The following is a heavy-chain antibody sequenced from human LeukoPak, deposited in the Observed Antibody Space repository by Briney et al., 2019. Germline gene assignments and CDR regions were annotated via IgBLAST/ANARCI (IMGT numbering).Heavy chain of an antibody. D-gene: IGHD3-16*02. V-gene: IGHV3-15*01. Sequence: GRSLRLSCAASGFTFSNYDMHWVRQAPGKGLERVGRIKSKTDGGTTDYAAPVKGRFTISRDDSKNTLYLQMNSLKTEDTAVYYCTTEPYVWGSYRFDYWGQGTLVTVSS. CDR2: IKSKTDGGTT. J-gene: IGHJ4*02. CDR3: TTEPYVWGSYRFDY. CDR1: GFTFSNYD.